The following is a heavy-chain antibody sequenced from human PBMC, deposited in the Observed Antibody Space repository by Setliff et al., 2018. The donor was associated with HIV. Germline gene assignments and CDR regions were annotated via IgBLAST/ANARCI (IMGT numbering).Heavy chain of an antibody. CDR3: ARPFDQ. CDR1: GFTFSNYW. Sequence: GGSLRLSCVASGFTFSNYWMSWVRQAPGKRPEWVANIKGDGSETYYVDSVKGRFTISRDNAKNSLYLQMDSLRVEDTAVYYCARPFDQWGQGALVTVSS. J-gene: IGHJ4*02. V-gene: IGHV3-7*01. CDR2: IKGDGSET.